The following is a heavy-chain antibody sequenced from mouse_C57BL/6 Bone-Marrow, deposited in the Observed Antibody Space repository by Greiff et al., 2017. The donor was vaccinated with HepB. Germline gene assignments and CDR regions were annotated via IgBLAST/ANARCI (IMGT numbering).Heavy chain of an antibody. J-gene: IGHJ2*01. D-gene: IGHD2-4*01. CDR1: GFTFSSYG. CDR3: ARHDDYGFDY. V-gene: IGHV5-6*02. Sequence: DVMLVESGGDLVKPGGSLKLSCAASGFTFSSYGMSWVRQTPDKRLEWVATISSGGSYTYYPDSVKGRFTISRDNAKNTLYLQMSSLKSEDTAMYYCARHDDYGFDYWGQGTTLTVSS. CDR2: ISSGGSYT.